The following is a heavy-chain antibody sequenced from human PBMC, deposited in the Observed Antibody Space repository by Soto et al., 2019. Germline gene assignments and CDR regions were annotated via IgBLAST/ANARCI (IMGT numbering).Heavy chain of an antibody. CDR3: VIVPLVGATSSWDY. D-gene: IGHD1-26*01. CDR1: GFTFSSYG. Sequence: GGSLRLSCAASGFTFSSYGMSWVRQAPGKGLEWVSVISGSGGSTYYADSVKGRFTISRDNSKNTLYLQMNSLRAEDTAVYYCVIVPLVGATSSWDYCGQGTLVTVSS. CDR2: ISGSGGST. J-gene: IGHJ4*02. V-gene: IGHV3-23*01.